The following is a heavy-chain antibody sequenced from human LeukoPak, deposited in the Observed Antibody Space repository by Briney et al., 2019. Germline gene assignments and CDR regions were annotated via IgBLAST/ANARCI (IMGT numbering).Heavy chain of an antibody. Sequence: PGGSLRLSCAASGFTFSDYYTSWIRQAPGKGLEWVSYISSSRTIYYADSVKGRFTISRDNAKNSLYLQMNSLRAEDTAVYYCARGIPHYGTWGQGTLVTVSS. J-gene: IGHJ5*02. D-gene: IGHD3-16*01. CDR2: ISSSRTI. V-gene: IGHV3-11*04. CDR3: ARGIPHYGT. CDR1: GFTFSDYY.